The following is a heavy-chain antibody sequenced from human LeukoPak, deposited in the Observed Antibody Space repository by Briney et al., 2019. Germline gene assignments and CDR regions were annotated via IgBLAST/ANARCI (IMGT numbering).Heavy chain of an antibody. J-gene: IGHJ4*02. Sequence: GGSLRLSCVASGFTFSSHGMHWVRQAPGKGLECVSFIRYDGSDEYYADSVKGRFTISRDNSKNTLYLQMNSLRAEDTAVYYCAKDFRSRVAAVGTPDYWGQGTLVTVSS. CDR3: AKDFRSRVAAVGTPDY. D-gene: IGHD6-13*01. V-gene: IGHV3-30*02. CDR2: IRYDGSDE. CDR1: GFTFSSHG.